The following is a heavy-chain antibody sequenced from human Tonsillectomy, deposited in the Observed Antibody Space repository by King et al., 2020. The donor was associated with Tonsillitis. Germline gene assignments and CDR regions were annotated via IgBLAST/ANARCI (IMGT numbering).Heavy chain of an antibody. D-gene: IGHD5-18*01. CDR3: AKEGGYTYGYIKGYYFDY. Sequence: QVQLVESGGGVVQPGRSLRLSCAASGFTFSSYGMHWVRQAPGKGLEWVAVISYDGSNKYYADSVKGRFTISRDNSKNTLYMQMNSLRAEDTAVYYCAKEGGYTYGYIKGYYFDYWGQGALVTVSS. J-gene: IGHJ4*02. CDR2: ISYDGSNK. CDR1: GFTFSSYG. V-gene: IGHV3-30*18.